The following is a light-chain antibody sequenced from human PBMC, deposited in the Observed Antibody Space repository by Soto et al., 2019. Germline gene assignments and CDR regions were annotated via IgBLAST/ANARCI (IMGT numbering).Light chain of an antibody. CDR2: DAS. CDR3: QQCSDWPLFT. Sequence: EIVMTQSPATLSVSPGETATLSCRASQSVSSYLAWYQHRPGQAPRLLIYDASTRATGIPVRFSGSGSGTEFTLTISGLQSEDFAVYSCQQCSDWPLFTFGQGTRLEIK. V-gene: IGKV3-15*01. J-gene: IGKJ5*01. CDR1: QSVSSY.